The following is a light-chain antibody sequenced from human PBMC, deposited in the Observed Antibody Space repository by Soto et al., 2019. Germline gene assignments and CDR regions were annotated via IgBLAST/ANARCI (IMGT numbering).Light chain of an antibody. CDR2: DAS. CDR3: QQYNNWPRT. V-gene: IGKV3-15*01. CDR1: QSISNN. Sequence: VMTQSPATLSVSPGESATLSCRASQSISNNLAWYQQKPGQAPRLPMYDASTRATGIPDRFSGSGYGAEFTLTISSLQSEDLAVYYCQQYNNWPRTFGQGTKV. J-gene: IGKJ1*01.